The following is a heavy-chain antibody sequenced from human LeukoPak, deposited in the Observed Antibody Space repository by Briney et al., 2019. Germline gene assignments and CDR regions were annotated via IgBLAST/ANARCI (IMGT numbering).Heavy chain of an antibody. V-gene: IGHV4-34*01. CDR3: ARSHCGGDCYSSRWQVFYGYYYYYMDV. Sequence: SETLSLTCAVSGGSFRGFYWSWIRQPPDKGLEWIGEITHSGSSSYNPSLRSRLTISVDMSKNQFSLKLKSMTAADTAIYYCARSHCGGDCYSSRWQVFYGYYYYYMDVWAKGTTVTVSS. D-gene: IGHD2-21*02. J-gene: IGHJ6*03. CDR1: GGSFRGFY. CDR2: ITHSGSS.